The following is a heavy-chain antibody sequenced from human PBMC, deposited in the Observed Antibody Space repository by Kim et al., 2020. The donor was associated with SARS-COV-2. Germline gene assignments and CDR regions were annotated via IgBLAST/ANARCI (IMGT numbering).Heavy chain of an antibody. CDR2: K. J-gene: IGHJ4*02. CDR3: ARIYSSSCPDY. D-gene: IGHD6-13*01. V-gene: IGHV2-70*01. Sequence: KYYSTSLKTSLTISKDTSKNQVVLTMTNMDPVDTATYYCARIYSSSCPDYWGQGTLVTVSS.